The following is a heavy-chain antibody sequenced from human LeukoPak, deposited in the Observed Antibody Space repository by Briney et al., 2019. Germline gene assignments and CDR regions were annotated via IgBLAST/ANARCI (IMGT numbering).Heavy chain of an antibody. V-gene: IGHV3-30*03. J-gene: IGHJ4*02. D-gene: IGHD2-21*02. CDR1: AFMFSKYD. CDR3: ARDRLNRADCGTDCYPAVFDY. CDR2: IASHAGDA. Sequence: GGSLRLSCAISAFMFSKYDMSWVRQTPGKGLEWVAVIASHAGDAHYSDSVKGRFTISRDNSKNTLYLQMNNLGVEDTAVYYCARDRLNRADCGTDCYPAVFDYWGQGALVTVSS.